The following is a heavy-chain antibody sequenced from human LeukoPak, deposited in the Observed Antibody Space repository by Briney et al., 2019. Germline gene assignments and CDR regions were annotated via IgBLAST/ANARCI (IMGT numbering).Heavy chain of an antibody. CDR3: ATTRVRGVIRNLGLDV. V-gene: IGHV4-61*08. J-gene: IGHJ6*02. D-gene: IGHD3-10*01. CDR2: IYYSGST. Sequence: SETLSLTCTVSGGSISSGGYYWSWIRQPPGKGLEWIGYIYYSGSTNYNPSLKSRVTISVDTSKNQFSLKLSSVTAADTAVYYCATTRVRGVIRNLGLDVWGQGTTVTVSS. CDR1: GGSISSGGYY.